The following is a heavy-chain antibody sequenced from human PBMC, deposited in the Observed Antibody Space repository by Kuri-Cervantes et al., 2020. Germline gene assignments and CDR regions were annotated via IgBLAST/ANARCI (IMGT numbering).Heavy chain of an antibody. V-gene: IGHV1-3*01. CDR1: GGTFSSYA. J-gene: IGHJ2*01. Sequence: ASVKVSCKASGGTFSSYAISWVRQAPGQGLEWMGWINAGNGNTKYSQKFQGRVTITRDTSASTAYMELSSLRSEDTAVYYCARGRWYFDFWGRGTLVTVSS. CDR3: ARGRWYFDF. CDR2: INAGNGNT.